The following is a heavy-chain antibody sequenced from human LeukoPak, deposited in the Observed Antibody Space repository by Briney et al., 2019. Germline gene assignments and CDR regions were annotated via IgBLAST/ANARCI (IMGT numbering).Heavy chain of an antibody. J-gene: IGHJ6*03. CDR2: IYYSGST. D-gene: IGHD4-17*01. V-gene: IGHV4-59*01. CDR1: GGSISSYY. CDR3: ARAGYGYGDYYYYYYMDV. Sequence: SETLSLTCTVSGGSISSYYWSWIRQPPGKGLEWIGYIYYSGSTNYNPSLKSRVTISVDTSKNQFSLKLSSVTAADTAVYYCARAGYGYGDYYYYYYMDVWGKGTTVTVSS.